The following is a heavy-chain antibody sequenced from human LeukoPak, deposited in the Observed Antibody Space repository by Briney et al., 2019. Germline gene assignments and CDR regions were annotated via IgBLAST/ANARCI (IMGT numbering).Heavy chain of an antibody. CDR2: MNPNSGNT. Sequence: GASVKVSCKASGDTFTSYDINWVRQATGQGLEWMGWMNPNSGNTGYAQKFQGRVTITRNTSISTAYMELSSLRSEDTAVYYCASPQPLEQQMARDYYYYMDVWGKGTPVTVSS. D-gene: IGHD6-13*01. CDR1: GDTFTSYD. V-gene: IGHV1-8*03. J-gene: IGHJ6*03. CDR3: ASPQPLEQQMARDYYYYMDV.